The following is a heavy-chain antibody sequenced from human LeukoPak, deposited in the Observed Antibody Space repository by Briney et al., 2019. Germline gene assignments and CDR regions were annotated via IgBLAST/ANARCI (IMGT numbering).Heavy chain of an antibody. CDR3: ARGTLYSGWSYYFDS. D-gene: IGHD6-19*01. V-gene: IGHV4-39*07. CDR2: IYYTGST. CDR1: GGSISSSSYY. J-gene: IGHJ4*02. Sequence: SETLSLTCTVSGGSISSSSYYWGWIRQSPGKGLEWIGSIYYTGSTYYNPSLKSRVTISLDTSKNQFSLKVSSVTAADTAVYYCARGTLYSGWSYYFDSWGQGTLVTVSS.